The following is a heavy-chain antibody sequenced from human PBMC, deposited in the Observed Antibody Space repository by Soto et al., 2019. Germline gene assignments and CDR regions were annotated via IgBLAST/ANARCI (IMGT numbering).Heavy chain of an antibody. D-gene: IGHD2-15*01. CDR3: ARVDCSGGSCYSHPLDY. CDR2: INHSGST. J-gene: IGHJ4*02. CDR1: GGSFSGYY. V-gene: IGHV4-34*01. Sequence: QVQLQQWGAGLLKPSETLSLTCAVYGGSFSGYYWSWIRRPPGKGLEWIGEINHSGSTNYNPSLKSRVTISVDTSKNQFSLKLSSVTAADTAVYYCARVDCSGGSCYSHPLDYWGQGTLVTVSS.